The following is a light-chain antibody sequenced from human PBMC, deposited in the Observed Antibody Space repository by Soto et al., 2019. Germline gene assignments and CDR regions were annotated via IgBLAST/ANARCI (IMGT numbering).Light chain of an antibody. Sequence: QSALTQPPSASGSPGQSVTISCTGTSSDIGAYNYVSWYQQHPGKAPKLMIHEVSKRPSGVPDRFSDSKSGNTASLTVSGLQAEDEADYYCSSYAGSNDRWVFGGGTKLTVL. CDR3: SSYAGSNDRWV. CDR1: SSDIGAYNY. V-gene: IGLV2-8*01. J-gene: IGLJ3*02. CDR2: EVS.